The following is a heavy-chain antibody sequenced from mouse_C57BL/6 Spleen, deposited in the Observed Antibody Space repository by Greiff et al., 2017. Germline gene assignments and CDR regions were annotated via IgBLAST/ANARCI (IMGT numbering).Heavy chain of an antibody. Sequence: QVQLKESGPGLVAPSQSLSITCTVSGFSLTSYGVHWVRQPPGKGLEWLVVIWSDGSTTYNSALKSRLSISKDNSKSQVFLKMNSLQTDDTAMYYCARHPLLYGSALYYAMDYWGQGTSVTVSS. D-gene: IGHD1-1*01. CDR3: ARHPLLYGSALYYAMDY. V-gene: IGHV2-6-1*01. CDR1: GFSLTSYG. J-gene: IGHJ4*01. CDR2: IWSDGST.